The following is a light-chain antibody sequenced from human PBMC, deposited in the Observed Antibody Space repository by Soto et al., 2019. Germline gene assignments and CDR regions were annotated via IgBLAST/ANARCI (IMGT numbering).Light chain of an antibody. CDR2: GAS. Sequence: DVQLTQSPTLLSASVGDRVTITCRASQGIASYLAWYQQKPGKVPQLLIYGASTLEDGVPSRFSGSRSGTEFTLTINSLQPDDFATYYCQRYDGYFGQGTKLEIK. CDR3: QRYDGY. V-gene: IGKV1-9*01. CDR1: QGIASY. J-gene: IGKJ2*01.